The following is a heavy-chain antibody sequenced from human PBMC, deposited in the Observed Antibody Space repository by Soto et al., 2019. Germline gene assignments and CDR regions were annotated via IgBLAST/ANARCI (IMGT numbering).Heavy chain of an antibody. V-gene: IGHV3-48*01. D-gene: IGHD3-16*01. Sequence: GGSLRLSCAASGLSFSTFHMNWVRQAPGRGLEWVSYIGSGGNIYYADSVKGRFTISRDNVKNSLYLQMNSLRVEDTAVYYCVRDLDYAWPIWGQGTMVTVSS. CDR1: GLSFSTFH. CDR3: VRDLDYAWPI. CDR2: IGSGGNI. J-gene: IGHJ3*02.